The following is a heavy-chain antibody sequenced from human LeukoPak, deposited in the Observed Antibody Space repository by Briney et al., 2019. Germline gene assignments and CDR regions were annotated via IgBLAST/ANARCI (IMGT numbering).Heavy chain of an antibody. CDR1: GFTFSSYA. V-gene: IGHV3-23*01. J-gene: IGHJ4*02. CDR3: AKDPDNPDMIVVVTPPNFDY. Sequence: PGGSLRLSCAASGFTFSSYAMSWVPQAPGKGLEWGSDISGSGCSTSYADSVKGRLTISSDNSKNKLYPQMNSLRAEDAAASYCAKDPDNPDMIVVVTPPNFDYWGQGTLVTVSS. D-gene: IGHD3-22*01. CDR2: ISGSGCST.